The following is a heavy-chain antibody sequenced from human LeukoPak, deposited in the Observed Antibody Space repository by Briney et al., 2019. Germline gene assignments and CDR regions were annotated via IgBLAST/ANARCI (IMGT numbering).Heavy chain of an antibody. V-gene: IGHV3-23*01. J-gene: IGHJ4*02. CDR3: AKDITIFGVVIPEGFDY. D-gene: IGHD3-3*01. CDR1: GFTFSSYA. Sequence: PGGSLRLSCAASGFTFSSYAMSWVRQAPGKGLEWVSAIRGSGGSTYYADSVKGRFTISRDNSKNTLYLQMNSLRAGDTAVYYCAKDITIFGVVIPEGFDYWGQGTLVTVSS. CDR2: IRGSGGST.